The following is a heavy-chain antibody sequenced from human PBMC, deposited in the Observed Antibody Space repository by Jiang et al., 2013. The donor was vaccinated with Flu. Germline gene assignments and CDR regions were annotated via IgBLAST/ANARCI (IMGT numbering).Heavy chain of an antibody. Sequence: TLSLTCAISGDSVSSNSAAWNWIRQSPSRGLEWLGRTYYRSKWYNDYAVSVKSRITINPDTSKNQFSLQLNSVTPEDTAVYYCAREEYYDFWSGSSYYYYGMDVWGQGTTVTVSS. D-gene: IGHD3-3*01. CDR3: AREEYYDFWSGSSYYYYGMDV. CDR2: TYYRSKWYN. CDR1: GDSVSSNSAA. V-gene: IGHV6-1*01. J-gene: IGHJ6*02.